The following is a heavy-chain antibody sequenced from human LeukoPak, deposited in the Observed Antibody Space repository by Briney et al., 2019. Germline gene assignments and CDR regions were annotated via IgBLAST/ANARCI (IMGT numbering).Heavy chain of an antibody. J-gene: IGHJ4*02. CDR1: GFTFSSYW. CDR3: ANVPRSTVSY. V-gene: IGHV3-7*01. Sequence: PGGSLRLSCAASGFTFSSYWMSWVRQAPGKGLEWVANIKQDGSEKYYVDSVKGRFTISRDNARSLLFLQMYNLRSEDTGVYFCANVPRSTVSYWGRGTLVTVSS. CDR2: IKQDGSEK. D-gene: IGHD2-15*01.